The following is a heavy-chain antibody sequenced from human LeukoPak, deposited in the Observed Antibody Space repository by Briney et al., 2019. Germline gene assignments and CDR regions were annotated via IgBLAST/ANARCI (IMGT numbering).Heavy chain of an antibody. D-gene: IGHD4-23*01. V-gene: IGHV3-23*01. J-gene: IGHJ4*02. CDR1: GFTFSSYA. CDR2: ISGRGVST. CDR3: AKDLNNSPY. Sequence: GGSLRLSCAASGFTFSSYAMSWVRQAPGKGLEWVSGISGRGVSTCYADSVKGRFTISRDNSKNTLFLQLNSLRAEDTALYFCAKDLNNSPYWGQGTLVTVSS.